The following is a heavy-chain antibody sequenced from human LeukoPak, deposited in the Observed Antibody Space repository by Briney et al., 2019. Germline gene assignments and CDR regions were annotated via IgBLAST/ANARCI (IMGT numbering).Heavy chain of an antibody. V-gene: IGHV3-21*03. D-gene: IGHD2-2*01. Sequence: GGSLRLSCAASGFTFSSYTMNWVRQAPGKGLEWVSSIICSGSYIYYADSVKGRFTISRDNAKDSLYLQMNSLRAEDTAVYYCARDFGGYCSSNNCYLGHLDYWGQGTLVTVSS. CDR2: IICSGSYI. CDR1: GFTFSSYT. CDR3: ARDFGGYCSSNNCYLGHLDY. J-gene: IGHJ4*02.